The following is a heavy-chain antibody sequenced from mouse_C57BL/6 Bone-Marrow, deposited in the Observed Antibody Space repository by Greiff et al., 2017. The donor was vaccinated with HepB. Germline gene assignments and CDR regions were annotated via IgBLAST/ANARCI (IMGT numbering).Heavy chain of an antibody. D-gene: IGHD2-1*01. CDR1: GFTFSNYW. V-gene: IGHV6-3*01. Sequence: EVKVEESGGGLVQPGGSMKLSCVASGFTFSNYWMNWVRQSPEKGLEWVAQIRLKSDNYATHYAESVKGRFTISRDDSKSSVYLQMNNLRAEDTGIYYCTDGNSWYFGVWGTGTTVTVSS. CDR3: TDGNSWYFGV. J-gene: IGHJ1*03. CDR2: IRLKSDNYAT.